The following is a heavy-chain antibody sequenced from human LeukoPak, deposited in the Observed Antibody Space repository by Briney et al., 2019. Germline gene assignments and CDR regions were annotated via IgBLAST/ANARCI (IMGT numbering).Heavy chain of an antibody. CDR1: GGSISSSSYY. J-gene: IGHJ4*02. V-gene: IGHV4-39*01. CDR3: ARSGIVVVPAAPYYFDY. Sequence: NPSETQSLTCTVSGGSISSSSYYWGWIRQPPGKGLEWIGSIYYSGSTYYNPSLKSRVTISVDTSKNQFSLKLSSVTAADTAVYYCARSGIVVVPAAPYYFDYWGQGTLVTVSS. D-gene: IGHD2-2*01. CDR2: IYYSGST.